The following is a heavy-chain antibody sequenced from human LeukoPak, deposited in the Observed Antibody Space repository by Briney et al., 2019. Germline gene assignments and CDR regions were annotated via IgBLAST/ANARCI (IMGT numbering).Heavy chain of an antibody. CDR3: AIDAGTGPYYYYGMDV. Sequence: SETLSLTCTVSGGSISSYYWSWIRQPPGKGLEWIGEINHSGSTNYNPSLKSRVTISVDTSKNQFSLKLSSVTAADTAVYYCAIDAGTGPYYYYGMDVWGQGTTVTVSS. CDR2: INHSGST. J-gene: IGHJ6*02. CDR1: GGSISSYY. D-gene: IGHD6-13*01. V-gene: IGHV4-34*01.